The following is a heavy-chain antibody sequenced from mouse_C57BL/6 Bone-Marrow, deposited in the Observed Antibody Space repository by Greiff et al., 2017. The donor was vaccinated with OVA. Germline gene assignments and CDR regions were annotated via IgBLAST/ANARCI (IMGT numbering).Heavy chain of an antibody. CDR2: IDPSDSYT. Sequence: QVQLQQPGAELVKPGASVKLSCKASGYTFTSYWMQWVKQRPGQGLEWIGEIDPSDSYTNYNQKFKGKATLTVDTSSSTAYMQLSSLTSEDSAVYYCARDGNYGYYFDYWGQGTTLTVSS. J-gene: IGHJ2*01. CDR1: GYTFTSYW. CDR3: ARDGNYGYYFDY. D-gene: IGHD2-1*01. V-gene: IGHV1-50*01.